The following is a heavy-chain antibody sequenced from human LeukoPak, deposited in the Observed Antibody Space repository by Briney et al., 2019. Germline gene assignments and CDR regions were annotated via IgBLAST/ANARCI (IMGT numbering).Heavy chain of an antibody. CDR2: INPNSGGT. CDR1: GYTFTGYY. J-gene: IGHJ5*02. Sequence: ASVKVSCKASGYTFTGYYMHWVRQAPGQGLEWMGWINPNSGGTNYAQKFQGRVTMTRDTTISTAYMELSRLRSDDTAVYYCARTPPNNDFWSGYPLDPWGQGTLVTVSS. D-gene: IGHD3-3*01. V-gene: IGHV1-2*02. CDR3: ARTPPNNDFWSGYPLDP.